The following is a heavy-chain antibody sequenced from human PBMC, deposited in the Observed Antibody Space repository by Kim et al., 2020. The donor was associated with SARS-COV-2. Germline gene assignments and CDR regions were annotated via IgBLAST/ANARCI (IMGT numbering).Heavy chain of an antibody. CDR3: ARDRDCSSTGCSHHGMDV. Sequence: GGSLRLSCAASGFTFSSYDMHWVRQATGKGLEWVAAIGTAGGTYYQGAVKGRFTITRENAKKNVYLQIKSMRAGETAVYYCARDRDCSSTGCSHHGMDV. D-gene: IGHD2-2*01. CDR2: IGTAGGT. V-gene: IGHV3-13*01. CDR1: GFTFSSYD. J-gene: IGHJ6*01.